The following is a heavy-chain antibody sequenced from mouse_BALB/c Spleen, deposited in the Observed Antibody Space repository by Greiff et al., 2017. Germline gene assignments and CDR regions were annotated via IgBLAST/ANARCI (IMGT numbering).Heavy chain of an antibody. CDR1: GFSLTSYG. CDR2: IWAGGST. V-gene: IGHV2-9*02. J-gene: IGHJ2*01. Sequence: QVQLKDSGPGLVAPSQSLSITCTVSGFSLTSYGVHWVRQPPGKGLEWLGVIWAGGSTNYNSALMSRLSSSKDNSKSQVFFKMNSLQANDTAIYYCARGDIFDYWGQGTTLTVSS. CDR3: ARGDIFDY.